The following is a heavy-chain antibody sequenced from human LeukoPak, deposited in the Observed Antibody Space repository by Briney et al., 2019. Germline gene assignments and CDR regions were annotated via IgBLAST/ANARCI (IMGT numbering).Heavy chain of an antibody. J-gene: IGHJ3*02. CDR3: ARLTAWNGYYDAFDI. Sequence: SETLSLTCAVYSGTFSGYQWTWIRQPPGKGLEWIGQIDHIGRTNHNPSLKGRVTISVDTSKNQFSLKLSSVTAADTAVYYCARLTAWNGYYDAFDIWGQGTMVTVSS. V-gene: IGHV4-34*01. CDR2: IDHIGRT. D-gene: IGHD3-3*01. CDR1: SGTFSGYQ.